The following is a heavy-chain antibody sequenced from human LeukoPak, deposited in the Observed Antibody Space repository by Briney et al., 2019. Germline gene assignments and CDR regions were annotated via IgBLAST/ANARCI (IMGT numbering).Heavy chain of an antibody. CDR2: IYTSGST. CDR1: GGSISSGSYY. D-gene: IGHD6-13*01. Sequence: SQTLSLTCTVSGGSISSGSYYWSWIRQPAGRGREWIERIYTSGSTNYNPSLKSRVTISVDTSKNQFSLKLSSVTAADTAVYYCARGVSSWYTTVDYWGQGTLVTVSS. J-gene: IGHJ4*02. V-gene: IGHV4-61*02. CDR3: ARGVSSWYTTVDY.